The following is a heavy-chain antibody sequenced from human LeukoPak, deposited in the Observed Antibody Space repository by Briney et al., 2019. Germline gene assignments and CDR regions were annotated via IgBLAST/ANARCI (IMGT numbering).Heavy chain of an antibody. CDR1: GGTFSSYA. V-gene: IGHV1-69*04. Sequence: SVKVSCKASGGTFSSYAISWVRQAPGQGLEWMGRIIPILGIANYAQKFQGRVTITADKSTSTAYMELSSLRPEDTAVYYCARSPYYDSSGYYFDYWGQGTLVTVSS. CDR3: ARSPYYDSSGYYFDY. D-gene: IGHD3-22*01. CDR2: IIPILGIA. J-gene: IGHJ4*02.